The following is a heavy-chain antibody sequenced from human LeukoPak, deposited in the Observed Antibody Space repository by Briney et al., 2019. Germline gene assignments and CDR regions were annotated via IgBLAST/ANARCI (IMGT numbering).Heavy chain of an antibody. CDR2: IRYDGSNK. Sequence: GGSLRLSCAASGFTFSSYGMHWVRQAPGKGLEWVAFIRYDGSNKYYADSVKGRFTISRDNSKNTLYLQMNSLRAEDTAVYYRAKAGAYGDALDYWGQGTLVTVSS. V-gene: IGHV3-30*02. D-gene: IGHD4-17*01. CDR3: AKAGAYGDALDY. J-gene: IGHJ4*02. CDR1: GFTFSSYG.